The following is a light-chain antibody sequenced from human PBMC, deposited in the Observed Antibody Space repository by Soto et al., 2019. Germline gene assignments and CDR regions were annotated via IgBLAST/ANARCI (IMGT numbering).Light chain of an antibody. Sequence: EIVLTQSPGTLSLSPGEGATVSCRVSQSINSKSLVWYQRKFGQAPRLLIYNTSSRATGIPDRFSGSGSGTDFTLSISRLEPEELAVYYCQHYGGSFIFGPGTKVDFK. J-gene: IGKJ3*01. CDR2: NTS. CDR3: QHYGGSFI. V-gene: IGKV3-20*01. CDR1: QSINSKS.